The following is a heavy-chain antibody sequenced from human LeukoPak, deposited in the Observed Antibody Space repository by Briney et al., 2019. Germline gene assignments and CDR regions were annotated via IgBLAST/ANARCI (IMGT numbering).Heavy chain of an antibody. V-gene: IGHV4-39*01. D-gene: IGHD3-10*01. CDR3: ARQSMVRGVICDY. CDR1: GGSISSSSYY. J-gene: IGHJ4*02. Sequence: SETLSLTCTVSGGSISSSSYYCGWIRQPPGKGLEWIGSIDYSGSTYYNPSLKSRVTISVDTSKNQSSLKLSSVTTADTAVYYCARQSMVRGVICDYWGQGTLVAVSS. CDR2: IDYSGST.